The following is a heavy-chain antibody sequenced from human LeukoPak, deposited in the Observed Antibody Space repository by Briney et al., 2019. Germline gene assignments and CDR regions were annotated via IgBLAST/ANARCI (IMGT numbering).Heavy chain of an antibody. V-gene: IGHV4-59*01. J-gene: IGHJ4*02. CDR1: GGSISSYY. CDR3: ARIDSTAGGDY. CDR2: IYYSGST. Sequence: SETLSLTCTVSGGSISSYYWSWIRQPPGKGLEWIGYIYYSGSTNYNPSLKSRVTISVDTSKNQFSLKLSSVTAADTAVYYCARIDSTAGGDYWGQGTLVTVSS. D-gene: IGHD3-9*01.